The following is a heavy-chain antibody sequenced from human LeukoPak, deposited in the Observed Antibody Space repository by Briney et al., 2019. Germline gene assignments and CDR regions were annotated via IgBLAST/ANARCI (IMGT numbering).Heavy chain of an antibody. CDR3: ARDARGWSGFDY. D-gene: IGHD3-3*01. J-gene: IGHJ4*02. CDR1: GGSISSYY. CDR2: IYTTGNT. Sequence: KPSETLSFTCSVSGGSISSYYWSWIRQPAGKGREWIGRIYTTGNTDYNPSLKSRVTMSVDTSKNQFSLNLSSVTAADTAVYYCARDARGWSGFDYWGQGTLVTVSS. V-gene: IGHV4-4*07.